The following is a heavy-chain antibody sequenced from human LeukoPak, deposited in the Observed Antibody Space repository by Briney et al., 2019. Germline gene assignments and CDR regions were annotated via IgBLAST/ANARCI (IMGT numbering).Heavy chain of an antibody. D-gene: IGHD3-22*01. CDR1: GFTFSSYE. Sequence: GGSLRLSCAASGFTFSSYEMNWVRQAPGKGLEWVSYISSSGSTIYYADSVKGRLTISRDNAKNTLYLQMNSLRAEDTAVYYCARSRVMDYYDSSGSIDYWGQGTLVTVSS. CDR2: ISSSGSTI. CDR3: ARSRVMDYYDSSGSIDY. V-gene: IGHV3-48*03. J-gene: IGHJ4*02.